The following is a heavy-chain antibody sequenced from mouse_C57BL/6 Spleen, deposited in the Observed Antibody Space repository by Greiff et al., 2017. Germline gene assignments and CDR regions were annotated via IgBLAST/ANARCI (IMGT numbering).Heavy chain of an antibody. V-gene: IGHV1-64*01. CDR3: ARDTTVVATDAMDY. J-gene: IGHJ4*01. D-gene: IGHD1-1*01. CDR2: IHPNSGRT. CDR1: GYTFTSYW. Sequence: QVQLQQPGAELVKPGASVKLSCKASGYTFTSYWMHWVKQRPGQGLEWIGMIHPNSGRTNYNEKFKSKATLTVDKSSSTAYMQLSSLTSEDSAVYYCARDTTVVATDAMDYWGQGTSVTVSS.